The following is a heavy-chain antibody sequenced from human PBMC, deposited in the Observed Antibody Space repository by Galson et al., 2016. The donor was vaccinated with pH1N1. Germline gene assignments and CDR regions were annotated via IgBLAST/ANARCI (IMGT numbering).Heavy chain of an antibody. V-gene: IGHV3-7*01. Sequence: SLRLSCAASGFTFSDYWMSWVRQAPGKGLEWVANIKQDGSQIYYVDSVRGRFTISRDNAKNSLYLQMNSLRAEDTAVYYCARAIAYYGSYWGQGTLVTVSS. D-gene: IGHD3-10*01. CDR1: GFTFSDYW. CDR2: IKQDGSQI. J-gene: IGHJ4*02. CDR3: ARAIAYYGSY.